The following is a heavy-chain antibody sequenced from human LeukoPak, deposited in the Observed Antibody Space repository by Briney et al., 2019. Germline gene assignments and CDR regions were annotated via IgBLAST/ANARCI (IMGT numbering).Heavy chain of an antibody. J-gene: IGHJ4*02. D-gene: IGHD1-26*01. Sequence: PGGSLRLSCVASGFTFDDYVMHWVRQAPGKGLEWVSGFSWNNKNIGYADSVKGRFTISRDNAKNSLYLQMNSLRPEDTAVYYCAKGWGATPSGYFDYWGQGTLVTVSS. CDR1: GFTFDDYV. V-gene: IGHV3-9*01. CDR3: AKGWGATPSGYFDY. CDR2: FSWNNKNI.